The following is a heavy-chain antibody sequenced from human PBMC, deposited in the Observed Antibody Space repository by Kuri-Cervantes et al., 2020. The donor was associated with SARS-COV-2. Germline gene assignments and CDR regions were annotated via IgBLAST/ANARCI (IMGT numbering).Heavy chain of an antibody. J-gene: IGHJ6*02. Sequence: GSLRLSCTVSGGSISSSSYYWGWIRQPPGKGLEWIGSIYYSGSTYYNPSLKSRVTISVDTSKNQFSLKLSSVTAADTAVYYCARGSMVAATTPYYYYYYYGMDVWGQRTTVTVSS. D-gene: IGHD2-15*01. CDR2: IYYSGST. CDR1: GGSISSSSYY. V-gene: IGHV4-39*01. CDR3: ARGSMVAATTPYYYYYYYGMDV.